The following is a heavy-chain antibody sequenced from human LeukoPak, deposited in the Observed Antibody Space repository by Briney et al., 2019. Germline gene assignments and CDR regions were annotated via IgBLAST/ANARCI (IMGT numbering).Heavy chain of an antibody. D-gene: IGHD2-15*01. CDR3: AKGLKGCSGSSCYYFFDF. CDR2: ITGSGGDA. CDR1: GFTFSSYA. J-gene: IGHJ4*02. V-gene: IGHV3-23*01. Sequence: GGSLRLSCAASGFTFSSYAMNWVRQAPGKGLEWVSSITGSGGDAYYADSVKGRFTISRDNSKNTLDLQMNSLRAEDTAVYYCAKGLKGCSGSSCYYFFDFWGQGALITVSS.